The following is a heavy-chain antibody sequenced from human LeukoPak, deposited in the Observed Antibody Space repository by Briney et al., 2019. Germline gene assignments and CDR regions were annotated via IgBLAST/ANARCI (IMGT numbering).Heavy chain of an antibody. J-gene: IGHJ5*02. V-gene: IGHV3-23*01. Sequence: GGSLRLSCLASGFTFSTYSMSWVRQAPGKGLEWLAAISSDHTAYYADSVKGRFIVSRDNSKNTLYLHLNSLRTDDTAIYFCAKGTIPTTECWFDLWGQGNLVSVSS. CDR3: AKGTIPTTECWFDL. D-gene: IGHD1-26*01. CDR1: GFTFSTYS. CDR2: ISSDHTA.